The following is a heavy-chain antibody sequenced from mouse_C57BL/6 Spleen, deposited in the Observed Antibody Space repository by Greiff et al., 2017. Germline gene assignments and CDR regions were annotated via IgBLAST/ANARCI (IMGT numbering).Heavy chain of an antibody. CDR2: IDPETGGT. V-gene: IGHV1-15*01. J-gene: IGHJ4*01. Sequence: QVQLKESGAELVRPGASVTLSCKASGYTFTDYEMHWVKQTPVHGLEWIGAIDPETGGTAYNQKFKGKAILTADKSSSTAYMELRSLTSEDSAVYYCTGRLDYWGQGTSVTVSS. CDR3: TGRLDY. CDR1: GYTFTDYE. D-gene: IGHD4-1*01.